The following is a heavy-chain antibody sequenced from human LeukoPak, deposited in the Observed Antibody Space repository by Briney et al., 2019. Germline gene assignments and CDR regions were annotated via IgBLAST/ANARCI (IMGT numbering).Heavy chain of an antibody. J-gene: IGHJ5*02. CDR2: INPHSGDT. D-gene: IGHD7-27*01. Sequence: ASVKVSCKASGCTFTDYYMYWVRQAPGQGLEWMGWINPHSGDTSYAQKFQGRVTMTRDTSISTAYMEVSSLRSDDTAVYYCARGPLLGSTWFDPWGQGTLVTVSS. CDR3: ARGPLLGSTWFDP. CDR1: GCTFTDYY. V-gene: IGHV1-2*02.